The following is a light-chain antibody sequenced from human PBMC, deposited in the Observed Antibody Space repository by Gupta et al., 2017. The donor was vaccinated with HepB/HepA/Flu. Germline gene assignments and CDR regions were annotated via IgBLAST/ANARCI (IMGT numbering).Light chain of an antibody. V-gene: IGLV2-11*01. J-gene: IGLJ3*02. CDR1: SGDVGDDDH. CDR3: CSCVGSVTWV. CDR2: DVN. Sequence: QSALTQLRSVTGPPGPSVPFPCPVASGDVGDDDHVSWYQQHPGKAPKLMIYDVNWRPSGVPDRFSGSKSGNTASLTISGLQAEDEGDYYCCSCVGSVTWVFGGGTRLTVL.